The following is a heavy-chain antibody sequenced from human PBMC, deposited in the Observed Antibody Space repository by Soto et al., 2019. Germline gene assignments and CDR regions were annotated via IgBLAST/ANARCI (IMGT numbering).Heavy chain of an antibody. J-gene: IGHJ4*02. CDR3: ARGETQQQLGTYFDY. V-gene: IGHV1-69*02. CDR1: GGTFSSYT. Sequence: QVPLVQSGAEVKKPGSSVKVSCKASGGTFSSYTISWVRQAPGQGLEWMERIIPILGIANYAQKFQGRVTITADKSTSTAYMELSRLRSEDTAVYYCARGETQQQLGTYFDYWGQGTLVTVSS. D-gene: IGHD6-13*01. CDR2: IIPILGIA.